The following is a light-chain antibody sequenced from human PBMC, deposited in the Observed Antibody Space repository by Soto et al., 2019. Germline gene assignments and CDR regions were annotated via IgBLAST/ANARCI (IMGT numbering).Light chain of an antibody. CDR3: AAWDNRLNSYV. Sequence: QSVLTQPPSASGTPGQRVTISCSGSSYNIGSNTVNWYQQLPGTAPKLLIYSNNQRPSGAPERFAGFKSGPSASLALQRLQSEYKADYYCAAWDNRLNSYVFATGTKVTVL. CDR1: SYNIGSNT. V-gene: IGLV1-44*01. CDR2: SNN. J-gene: IGLJ1*01.